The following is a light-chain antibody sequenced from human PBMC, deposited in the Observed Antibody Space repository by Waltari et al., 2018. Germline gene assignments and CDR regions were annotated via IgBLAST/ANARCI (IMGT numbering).Light chain of an antibody. J-gene: IGKJ1*01. CDR1: PGVSRT. CDR3: QHYVRLPAT. V-gene: IGKV3-20*01. Sequence: EIVLTQSPGTLSLSPGERATLSCRASPGVSRTLAWYQQKPGQAPSLLIYAASTRAPGIPDRFSGSGSGTDFSLTISRLEPEDFAVYYCQHYVRLPATFGQGTKVEIK. CDR2: AAS.